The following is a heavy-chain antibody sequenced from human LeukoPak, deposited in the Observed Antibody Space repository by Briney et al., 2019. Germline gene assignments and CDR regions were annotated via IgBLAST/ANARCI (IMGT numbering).Heavy chain of an antibody. CDR3: ARERVDSLRDGVFDY. Sequence: SETLSLTCTVSGDSISSSMFYWGWIRQSPGGGLEWIGNILYSGSTYYNPSLNSRVTISVDTSKNQFSLKLSSVTAADTAAYYCARERVDSLRDGVFDYWGQGALVTVSS. D-gene: IGHD5-24*01. V-gene: IGHV4-39*07. CDR2: ILYSGST. J-gene: IGHJ4*02. CDR1: GDSISSSMFY.